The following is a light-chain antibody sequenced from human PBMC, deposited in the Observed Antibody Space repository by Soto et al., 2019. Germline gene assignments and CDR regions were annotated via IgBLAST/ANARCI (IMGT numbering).Light chain of an antibody. CDR2: VAS. CDR1: QTVNQK. J-gene: IGKJ2*03. V-gene: IGKV3-15*01. Sequence: EILLPQSPATLSVSPGDRANLSCRASQTVNQKLGWYEQRPGQPPRLLIYVASTRATGIPARFSGSGSGTEYTLTISSLQAEDSAVYYCQQFNTWPHSFGQGTKLEIK. CDR3: QQFNTWPHS.